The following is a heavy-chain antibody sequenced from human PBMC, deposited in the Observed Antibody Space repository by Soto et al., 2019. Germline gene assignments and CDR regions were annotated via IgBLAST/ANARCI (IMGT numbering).Heavy chain of an antibody. CDR2: ISSTGITT. J-gene: IGHJ4*02. Sequence: GSLRLSCAASGFTFSSYDMNWVRQAPGKGLEWVSYISSTGITTYYTDSVKGRFTISRDNAKNSLYLQVNSLRAEDTAIYYCVRRSGQFFFDYWGQGSLVTVSS. CDR3: VRRSGQFFFDY. CDR1: GFTFSSYD. V-gene: IGHV3-48*03. D-gene: IGHD6-25*01.